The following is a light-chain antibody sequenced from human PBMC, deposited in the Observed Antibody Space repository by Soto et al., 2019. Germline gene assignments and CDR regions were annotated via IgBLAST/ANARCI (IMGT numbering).Light chain of an antibody. CDR2: EVS. J-gene: IGLJ2*01. Sequence: QSALTQPASVSGSPGQSITISCTGTSSDVGAYNYVSWYQQHPGKAPKLMIFEVSDRPSGVSNRFSGSKSGNTASLTISGLQAEDDADYYCSSYTSSNTLVFGGGTTLTVL. CDR3: SSYTSSNTLV. V-gene: IGLV2-14*01. CDR1: SSDVGAYNY.